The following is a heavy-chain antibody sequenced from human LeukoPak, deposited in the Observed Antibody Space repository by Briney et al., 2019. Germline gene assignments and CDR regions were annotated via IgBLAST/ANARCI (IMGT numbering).Heavy chain of an antibody. D-gene: IGHD3-10*01. Sequence: PGGSLRLSCAASGFTFSSYSMNWVRQAPGKGLEWVSYISSSSSTIYYADSVKGRFTISRDNAKNSLYLQMNSLRAEDTAVYYCARCTYYYGSGTFDYWGQGTLVTVSS. CDR2: ISSSSSTI. CDR1: GFTFSSYS. CDR3: ARCTYYYGSGTFDY. J-gene: IGHJ4*02. V-gene: IGHV3-48*01.